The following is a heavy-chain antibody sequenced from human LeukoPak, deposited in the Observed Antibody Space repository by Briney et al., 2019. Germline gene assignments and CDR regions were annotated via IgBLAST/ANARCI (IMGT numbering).Heavy chain of an antibody. CDR2: IIPIFGTA. Sequence: ASVKVSCKASGGTFSSYAINWVRQAPGQGLEWMGGIIPIFGTAKYAQKFQGRITITADKSTSTAYMELRSLRSDDTAVHYCARSDGCSSTSFYVLSYWGQGTLVTVSS. D-gene: IGHD2-2*01. CDR1: GGTFSSYA. CDR3: ARSDGCSSTSFYVLSY. J-gene: IGHJ4*02. V-gene: IGHV1-69*06.